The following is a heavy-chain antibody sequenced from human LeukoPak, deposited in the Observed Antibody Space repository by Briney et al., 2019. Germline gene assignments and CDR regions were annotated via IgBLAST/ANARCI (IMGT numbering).Heavy chain of an antibody. V-gene: IGHV4-59*01. CDR2: IYHTGST. CDR3: ARRGRNSSGWQDYL. J-gene: IGHJ4*02. Sequence: PSETLSLTCTVSGGSISSYYWSWIRQPPGKGLEWIANIYHTGSTNYNPSLSSRVTISIDTAKNQFSLKLTSVTAADTAVYYCARRGRNSSGWQDYLWGPRTLVTVSS. CDR1: GGSISSYY. D-gene: IGHD6-25*01.